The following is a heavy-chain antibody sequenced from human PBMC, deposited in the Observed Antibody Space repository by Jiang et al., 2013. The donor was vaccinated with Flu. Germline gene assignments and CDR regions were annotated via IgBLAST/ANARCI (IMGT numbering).Heavy chain of an antibody. V-gene: IGHV4-61*02. CDR2: IYTSGST. D-gene: IGHD5-12*01. CDR1: GGSISSGSYY. Sequence: KPSQTLSLTCTVSGGSISSGSYYWSWIRQPAGKGLEWIGRIYTSGSTNYNPSLKSRVTISVDTSKNQFSLKLSSVTAADTAVYYCAREVATTYFDYWGQGTLVTVSS. CDR3: AREVATTYFDY. J-gene: IGHJ4*02.